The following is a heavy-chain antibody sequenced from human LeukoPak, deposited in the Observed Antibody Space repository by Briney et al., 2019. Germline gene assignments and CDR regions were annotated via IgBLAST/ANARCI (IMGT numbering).Heavy chain of an antibody. CDR3: ARDSSSWYLDY. Sequence: ASVKVSCKASGGTLSSYAISWVRQAPGQGLEWMGWINPNSGGTNYAQKFQGRVTMTRDTSISTAYMELSRLRSDDTAVYYCARDSSSWYLDYWGQGTLVTVSS. J-gene: IGHJ4*02. CDR1: GGTLSSYA. D-gene: IGHD6-13*01. CDR2: INPNSGGT. V-gene: IGHV1-2*02.